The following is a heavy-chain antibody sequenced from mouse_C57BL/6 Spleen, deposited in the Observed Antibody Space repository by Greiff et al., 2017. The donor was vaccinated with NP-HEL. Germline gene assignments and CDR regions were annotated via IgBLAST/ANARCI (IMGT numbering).Heavy chain of an antibody. CDR3: APITTVVAPPFDY. CDR1: GYTFTSYW. Sequence: QVQLQQPGTELVKPGASVKLSCKASGYTFTSYWMHWVKQRPGQGLEWIGNINPSNGGTNYNEKFKSKATLIVDKSSSTAYMQLSSLTSEDSAVYYCAPITTVVAPPFDYWGQGTTLTVSS. J-gene: IGHJ2*01. V-gene: IGHV1-53*01. D-gene: IGHD1-1*01. CDR2: INPSNGGT.